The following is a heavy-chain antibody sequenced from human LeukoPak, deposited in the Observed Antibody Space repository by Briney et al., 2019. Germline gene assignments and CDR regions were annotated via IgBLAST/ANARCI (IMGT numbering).Heavy chain of an antibody. Sequence: GGSLRLSCAASGFTFSSYSMNWVRQAPGKGLEWVSSISTSSSYINYADSVKGRFTISRDNAKNSLYLQMNSLRAEDTAVYYCAKDGEMATDYYYFMDVWGKGATVSVSS. D-gene: IGHD5-24*01. CDR1: GFTFSSYS. CDR2: ISTSSSYI. V-gene: IGHV3-21*01. CDR3: AKDGEMATDYYYFMDV. J-gene: IGHJ6*03.